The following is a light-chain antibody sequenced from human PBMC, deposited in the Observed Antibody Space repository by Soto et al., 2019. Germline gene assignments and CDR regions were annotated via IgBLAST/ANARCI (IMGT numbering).Light chain of an antibody. J-gene: IGKJ5*01. CDR1: QSVSSSC. Sequence: EIVLTQSPGTLSLSPGERATLSCRASQSVSSSCLAWYQQKPGQAPRLLIHGASTRATGIPDRFSGSGSGTDFTLTISRLEPEDFAVYYCQQYGSPLTFGQGTRLEIK. CDR3: QQYGSPLT. V-gene: IGKV3-20*01. CDR2: GAS.